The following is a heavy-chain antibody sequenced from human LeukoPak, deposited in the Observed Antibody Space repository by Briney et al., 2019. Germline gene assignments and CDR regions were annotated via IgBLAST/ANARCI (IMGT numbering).Heavy chain of an antibody. D-gene: IGHD5-18*01. J-gene: IGHJ4*02. V-gene: IGHV3-53*05. CDR2: IYIGGRT. CDR3: AREGVGYFFDY. CDR1: GFTVSGNY. Sequence: GGSLRLSCAASGFTVSGNYVSWVRQASGKGLEWVSVIYIGGRTYYADSVKGRFTISRDNSKNTLFLQMRGLRPEDTAIYYCAREGVGYFFDYWGQGALVTVSS.